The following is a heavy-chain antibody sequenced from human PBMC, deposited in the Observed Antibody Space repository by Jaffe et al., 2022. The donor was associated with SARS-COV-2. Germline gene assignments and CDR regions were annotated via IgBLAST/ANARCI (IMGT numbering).Heavy chain of an antibody. CDR3: ARDLGIAAAGTSYFDY. V-gene: IGHV1-2*02. CDR2: INPNSGGT. CDR1: GYTFTGYY. D-gene: IGHD6-13*01. J-gene: IGHJ4*02. Sequence: QVQLVQSGAEVKKPGASVKVSCKASGYTFTGYYMHWVRQAPGQGLEWMGWINPNSGGTNYAQKFQGRVTMTRDTSISTAYMELSRLRSDDTAVYYCARDLGIAAAGTSYFDYWGQGTLVTVSS.